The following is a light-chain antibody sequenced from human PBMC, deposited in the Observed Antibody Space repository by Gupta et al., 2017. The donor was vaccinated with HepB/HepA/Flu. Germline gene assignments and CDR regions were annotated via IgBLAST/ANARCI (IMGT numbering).Light chain of an antibody. Sequence: QSALTPPASVSGSPGRSITIPCTGTGRDVGGYNLVSWYQQHQGKAPKLIISEVSRRPSGVSHRFSGSKSGNTASLTISGLQAEDEANYYCSSYASGSTYVIFGGGTKVTIL. J-gene: IGLJ2*01. CDR1: GRDVGGYNL. CDR3: SSYASGSTYVI. CDR2: EVS. V-gene: IGLV2-23*02.